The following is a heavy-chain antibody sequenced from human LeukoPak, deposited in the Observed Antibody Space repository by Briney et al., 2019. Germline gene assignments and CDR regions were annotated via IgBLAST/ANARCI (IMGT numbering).Heavy chain of an antibody. V-gene: IGHV3-30*18. Sequence: GGSLRLSCAASGFTFSSYGMHWVRQAPGKGLEWVAVISYDGSNKYYADSVKGRFTISRDNSKNTLYLQMNSLRAEDTAVYYCAKTPWIRTYYYYYGMDVWGQGTTVTVSS. J-gene: IGHJ6*02. CDR2: ISYDGSNK. CDR1: GFTFSSYG. CDR3: AKTPWIRTYYYYYGMDV. D-gene: IGHD5-12*01.